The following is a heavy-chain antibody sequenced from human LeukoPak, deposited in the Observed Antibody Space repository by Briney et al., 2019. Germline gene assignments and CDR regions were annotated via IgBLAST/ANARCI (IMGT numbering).Heavy chain of an antibody. Sequence: SETLSLTCAVYGGSFSGYYWSWIRQPPGKGLEWIGEINHSGSTNYNPSLKSRVTISVDTSKNQFSLKLSSLTAADTAVYYCAREGYDSLWGQGTLVTVSS. J-gene: IGHJ4*02. CDR2: INHSGST. CDR1: GGSFSGYY. CDR3: AREGYDSL. D-gene: IGHD3-3*01. V-gene: IGHV4-34*01.